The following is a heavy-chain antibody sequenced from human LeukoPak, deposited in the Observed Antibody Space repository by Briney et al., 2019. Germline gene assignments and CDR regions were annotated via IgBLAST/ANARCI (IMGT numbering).Heavy chain of an antibody. CDR2: IRNKANSYTT. CDR3: AKAHPRSRFDS. Sequence: HPGGSLRLSCAASGFTFSDHYMDWVRQAPGKGLDWVGRIRNKANSYTTEYAASVKGRFTISRDDSKNSLYLQMNSLKIEDTAVNYCAKAHPRSRFDSWAQETRVTVSS. J-gene: IGHJ4*02. V-gene: IGHV3-72*01. CDR1: GFTFSDHY. D-gene: IGHD2-15*01.